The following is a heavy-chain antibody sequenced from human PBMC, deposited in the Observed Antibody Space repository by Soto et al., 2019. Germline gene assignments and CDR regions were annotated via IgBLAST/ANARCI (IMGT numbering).Heavy chain of an antibody. J-gene: IGHJ4*02. V-gene: IGHV3-30*18. CDR1: GFTFSSYG. Sequence: PVGSLRLSCAASGFTFSSYGMHWVRQAPGKGLEWVAVISYDGSNKYYADSVKGRFTISRDNSKNTLYLQMNSLRAEDTAVYYCAKDMYRYSSSWYPPFDYWGQGTLVTVSS. CDR2: ISYDGSNK. CDR3: AKDMYRYSSSWYPPFDY. D-gene: IGHD6-13*01.